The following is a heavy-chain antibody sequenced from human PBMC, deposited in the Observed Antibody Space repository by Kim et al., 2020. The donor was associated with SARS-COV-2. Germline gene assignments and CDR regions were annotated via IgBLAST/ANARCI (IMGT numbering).Heavy chain of an antibody. V-gene: IGHV1-18*04. CDR1: GYTFTSYG. Sequence: ASVKVSCKASGYTFTSYGISWVRQAPGQGLEWMGWISAYNGNTNYAQKLQGRVTMTTDTSTSTAYMELRSLRSDDTAVYYCVIAAAGSGFFDIWGQGTMVTVSS. D-gene: IGHD6-13*01. CDR3: VIAAAGSGFFDI. J-gene: IGHJ3*02. CDR2: ISAYNGNT.